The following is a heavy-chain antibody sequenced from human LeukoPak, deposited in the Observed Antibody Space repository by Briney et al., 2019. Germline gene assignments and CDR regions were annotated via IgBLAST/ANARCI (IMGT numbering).Heavy chain of an antibody. CDR2: VSASGST. CDR1: GGSISSASYY. D-gene: IGHD3-22*01. V-gene: IGHV4-61*02. CDR3: ARYYFYDSRGYYYKWFDP. J-gene: IGHJ5*02. Sequence: SETLSLTCTVSGGSISSASYYWSWIRQPAGKGLEWIGRVSASGSTNYNPSLKSRVTISVDTSKNQFSLKLSSVTAADTAMYYCARYYFYDSRGYYYKWFDPWGKGTLVTVSS.